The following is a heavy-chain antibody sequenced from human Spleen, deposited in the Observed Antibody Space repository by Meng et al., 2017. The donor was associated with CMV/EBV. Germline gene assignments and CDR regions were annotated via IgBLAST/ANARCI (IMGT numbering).Heavy chain of an antibody. D-gene: IGHD6-6*01. J-gene: IGHJ6*02. CDR3: ARGGEQLYRGYYYYYGMDV. V-gene: IGHV4-39*07. Sequence: GSLRLSCSVSGGSISSSNHYWGWIRQPPGKGLEWIGSINYSGSAYYNPSLKSRVTISVDTSKNQFSLKLSSVTAADTAVYYCARGGEQLYRGYYYYYGMDVWGQGTTVTVSS. CDR2: INYSGSA. CDR1: GGSISSSNHY.